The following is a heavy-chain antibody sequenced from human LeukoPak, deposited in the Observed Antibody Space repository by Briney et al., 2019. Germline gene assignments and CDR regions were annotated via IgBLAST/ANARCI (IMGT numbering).Heavy chain of an antibody. D-gene: IGHD4-17*01. Sequence: GGSLRLSCAASGFTFSTYTMYWVRHPPEKSLEWVSIIGNNGGGIHYADSVKGRFTISRDNSKNTLYLQMNSLRAEDTAVYYCARGDNYGDPYFDYWGQGTLVTVSS. CDR1: GFTFSTYT. J-gene: IGHJ4*02. CDR3: ARGDNYGDPYFDY. V-gene: IGHV3-23*01. CDR2: IGNNGGGI.